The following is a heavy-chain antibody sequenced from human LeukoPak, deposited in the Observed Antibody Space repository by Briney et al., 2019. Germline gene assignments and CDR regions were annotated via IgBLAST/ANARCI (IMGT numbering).Heavy chain of an antibody. V-gene: IGHV1-2*02. CDR2: INPNSGAT. CDR3: ARGLESTVTTAFDP. CDR1: GYTFTGYF. D-gene: IGHD4-17*01. J-gene: IGHJ5*02. Sequence: ASVKVSCKASGYTFTGYFMHWVRQAPGQGLEWMGWINPNSGATNYAQKFQGRATMTRDTSISTAYMELSRLRSDDTAVYYCARGLESTVTTAFDPWGQGTLVTVSS.